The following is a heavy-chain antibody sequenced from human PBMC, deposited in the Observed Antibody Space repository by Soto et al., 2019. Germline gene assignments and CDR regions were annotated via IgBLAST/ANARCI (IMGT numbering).Heavy chain of an antibody. CDR1: VDSVSSNSAA. CDR3: ARAGHSYDSSGYYFSYYYYGMDV. CDR2: TYYRSKWYN. Sequence: SQTLSLTCAISVDSVSSNSAAWNLISQSPSRGLEWLGRTYYRSKWYNDYAVSVKSRITINPDTSKNQFSLQLNSVTPEDTAVYSCARAGHSYDSSGYYFSYYYYGMDVWGQGTRLTFSS. J-gene: IGHJ6*02. D-gene: IGHD3-22*01. V-gene: IGHV6-1*01.